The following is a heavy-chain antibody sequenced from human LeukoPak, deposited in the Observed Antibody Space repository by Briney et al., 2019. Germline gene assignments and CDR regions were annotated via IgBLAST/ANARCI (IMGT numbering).Heavy chain of an antibody. J-gene: IGHJ4*02. CDR3: ARGDTAMVPCY. D-gene: IGHD5-18*01. CDR2: ISSSSNYI. CDR1: GFTFSSYW. V-gene: IGHV3-21*01. Sequence: PGGSLRLSCAASGFTFSSYWMHWVRQAPGKGLEWVSSISSSSNYIYYADSVKGRFTISRDNAKNSLYLQMNSLRAEDTAVYYCARGDTAMVPCYWGQGTLVTVSS.